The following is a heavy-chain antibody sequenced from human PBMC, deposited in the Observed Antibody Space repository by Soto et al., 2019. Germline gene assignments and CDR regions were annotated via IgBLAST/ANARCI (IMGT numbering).Heavy chain of an antibody. CDR2: FDPEDGET. J-gene: IGHJ6*02. V-gene: IGHV1-24*01. CDR1: GYTITELS. D-gene: IGHD6-13*01. CDR3: ATGLGSSWHHYGMDV. Sequence: ASVKVSCKVSGYTITELSMHWVRQAPGKGLEWMGGFDPEDGETIYAQKFQGRVTMTEDTSTDTAYMELSSLRSEDTAVYYCATGLGSSWHHYGMDVWGQGTTVTVSS.